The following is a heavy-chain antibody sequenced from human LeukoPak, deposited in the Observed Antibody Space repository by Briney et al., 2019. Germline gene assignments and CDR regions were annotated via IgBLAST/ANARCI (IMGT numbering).Heavy chain of an antibody. CDR1: GGSISSSSYY. CDR3: ARIIGDYDYYYYYMDV. V-gene: IGHV4-39*07. D-gene: IGHD4-17*01. Sequence: SETLSLTCIVSGGSISSSSYYWGWIRQPPGKGLEWIGSIYYSGSTYYNPSLKSRVTISVNTSKNQFSLKLSSVTAADTAVYYCARIIGDYDYYYYYMDVWGKGTTVTVSS. CDR2: IYYSGST. J-gene: IGHJ6*03.